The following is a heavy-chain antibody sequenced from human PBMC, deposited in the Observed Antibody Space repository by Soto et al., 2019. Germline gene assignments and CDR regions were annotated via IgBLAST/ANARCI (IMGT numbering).Heavy chain of an antibody. V-gene: IGHV1-3*01. CDR1: GYTFTSYA. J-gene: IGHJ4*02. Sequence: QVQLVQSGAEVKKPGASVKVSCKASGYTFTSYAMHWVRQAPGQRLEWMGWINAGNGNTKYSQKFQGRVTITRDTSASTADMELSSLRSEDTAVYYCAGSIAVAGYFDYWGQGTMVTVSS. D-gene: IGHD6-19*01. CDR2: INAGNGNT. CDR3: AGSIAVAGYFDY.